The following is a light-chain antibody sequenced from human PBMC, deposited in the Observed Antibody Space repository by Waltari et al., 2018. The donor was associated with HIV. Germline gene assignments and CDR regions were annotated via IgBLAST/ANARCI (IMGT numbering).Light chain of an antibody. CDR2: RSS. J-gene: IGLJ2*01. Sequence: QSVLTQTPSASGTPGQTVTISCSGSSSITGRTFVNWYQQLPGAAPKLLIYRSSQRPSGVPDRFSASKSGSSASLAISGLRPEDEAVYYCAVSDDNLRGVFGGGTKVTVL. CDR1: SSITGRTF. V-gene: IGLV1-47*01. CDR3: AVSDDNLRGV.